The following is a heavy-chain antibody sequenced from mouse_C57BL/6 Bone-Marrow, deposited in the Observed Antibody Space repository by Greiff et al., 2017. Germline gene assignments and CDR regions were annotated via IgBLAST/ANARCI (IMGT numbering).Heavy chain of an antibody. V-gene: IGHV14-4*01. Sequence: EVQLQQSGAELVRPGASVKLSCTASGFNIKDDYMHWVKQRPEQGLEWIGWIDPENGDTEYASKFQGKATITADTSSNTAYLQLSSLTSEDTAVYYCTPFTTVVGEAYWGQGTLVTVSA. J-gene: IGHJ3*01. D-gene: IGHD1-1*01. CDR1: GFNIKDDY. CDR3: TPFTTVVGEAY. CDR2: IDPENGDT.